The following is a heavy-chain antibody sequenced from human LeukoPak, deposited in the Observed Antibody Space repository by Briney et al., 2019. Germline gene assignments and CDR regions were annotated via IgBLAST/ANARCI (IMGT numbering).Heavy chain of an antibody. V-gene: IGHV1-18*01. CDR3: ARVSDIVVVPAAISSFDI. CDR2: ISAYNGNT. J-gene: IGHJ3*02. CDR1: GYTFTSYG. D-gene: IGHD2-2*01. Sequence: GASVKVSCKASGYTFTSYGISWVRQAPGQGLEWMGWISAYNGNTNYAQKLQGRVTMTTDISTSTAYMELRSLRSDDTAVYYCARVSDIVVVPAAISSFDIWGQGTMVTVSS.